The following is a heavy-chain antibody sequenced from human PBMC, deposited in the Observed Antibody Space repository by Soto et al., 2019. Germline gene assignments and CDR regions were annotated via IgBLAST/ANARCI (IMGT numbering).Heavy chain of an antibody. V-gene: IGHV4-39*01. D-gene: IGHD3-22*01. CDR2: IYYSGST. J-gene: IGHJ3*02. Sequence: SETLSLTCTVSGGSISSSSYYWGWIRHPPGKGLEWIGSIYYSGSTYYNPSLKSRVTISVDTSKNQFSLKLSSVTAADTAVYYCARHLNYDSSGSNAFDIWGQGTMVTVS. CDR3: ARHLNYDSSGSNAFDI. CDR1: GGSISSSSYY.